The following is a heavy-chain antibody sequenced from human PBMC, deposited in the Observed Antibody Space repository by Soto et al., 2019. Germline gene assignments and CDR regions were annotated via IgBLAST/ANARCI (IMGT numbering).Heavy chain of an antibody. CDR1: GGSISSYY. J-gene: IGHJ2*01. CDR3: AGAGNLGYWYFDL. CDR2: IYYTGST. V-gene: IGHV4-59*12. D-gene: IGHD3-10*01. Sequence: TLSLTCTVSGGSISSYYWSWIRQPPGKGLEWIGYIYYTGSTYYNPSLKSRLTISVDTSKNQFSLNLSSVTAADTAVYYCAGAGNLGYWYFDLWGRGTLVTVSS.